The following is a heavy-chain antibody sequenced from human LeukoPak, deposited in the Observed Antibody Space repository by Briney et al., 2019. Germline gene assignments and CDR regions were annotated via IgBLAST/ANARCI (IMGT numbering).Heavy chain of an antibody. J-gene: IGHJ6*02. V-gene: IGHV3-30-3*01. CDR3: ARGHDSAHVYYYYYGMDV. CDR2: ISYDGSNK. D-gene: IGHD3-22*01. Sequence: GGSLRLSCAASGFTFSSYAMHWVRQAPGKGLEWVAVISYDGSNKYYADSVKGRSTISRDNSKNTLYLQMNSLRAEDTAVYYCARGHDSAHVYYYYYGMDVWGQGITVTVSS. CDR1: GFTFSSYA.